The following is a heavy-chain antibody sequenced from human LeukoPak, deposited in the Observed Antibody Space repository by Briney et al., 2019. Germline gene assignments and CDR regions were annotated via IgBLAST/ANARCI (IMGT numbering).Heavy chain of an antibody. CDR2: IHHSGGT. D-gene: IGHD3-22*01. V-gene: IGHV4-30-2*01. Sequence: SQTLSLTCAVSGGSLTSGDYSWSWIRQPPGKGLEWIGNIHHSGGTYYNPSLKSRVTITVDRSKNQFSLNLSSVTAADMAVYYCARERGYYDTSGYYWFDPWGQGTLVTVSS. J-gene: IGHJ5*02. CDR1: GGSLTSGDYS. CDR3: ARERGYYDTSGYYWFDP.